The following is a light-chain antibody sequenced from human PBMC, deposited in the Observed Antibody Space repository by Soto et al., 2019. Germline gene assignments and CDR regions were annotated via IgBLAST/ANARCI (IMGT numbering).Light chain of an antibody. CDR2: LEGSGSY. CDR3: ETWDRNTQNGV. J-gene: IGLJ3*02. CDR1: SGHSSYI. V-gene: IGLV4-60*02. Sequence: QSVLTQSSSASASLGSSVKLTCTLSSGHSSYIIAWHQQQPGKAPRYLMKLEGSGSYNKGSGVPDRFSGSSSGADRYLTISNLQFEDEADYYCETWDRNTQNGVFGGGTKLTVL.